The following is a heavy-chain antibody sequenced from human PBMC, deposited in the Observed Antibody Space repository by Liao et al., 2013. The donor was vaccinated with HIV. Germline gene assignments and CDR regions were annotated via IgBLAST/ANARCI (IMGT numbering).Heavy chain of an antibody. CDR2: ADTSGST. Sequence: QVQLQESGPGLVKPSQTLSLTCTVSGGSISSGSYYWNWFRQPAGKGLEWIGRADTSGSTNYNPSLKSRVTMSADTSKNQFSLKLSSVTAADTALYYCARARFEVRGGLVLIGLDSWGQGTLVSVSS. J-gene: IGHJ4*02. CDR3: ARARFEVRGGLVLIGLDS. D-gene: IGHD3-10*01. V-gene: IGHV4-61*02. CDR1: GGSISSGSYY.